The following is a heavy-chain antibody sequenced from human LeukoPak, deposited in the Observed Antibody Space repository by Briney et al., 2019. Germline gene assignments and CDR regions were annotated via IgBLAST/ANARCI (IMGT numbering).Heavy chain of an antibody. V-gene: IGHV3-23*01. CDR1: GFSFRSYV. J-gene: IGHJ3*02. CDR2: ISGSGGST. D-gene: IGHD6-6*01. Sequence: GGSLRLSCAASGFSFRSYVMSWVRQAPGKGLEWVSAISGSGGSTYYADSVKGRFTISRDNSKNTLYLQMNSLRAEDTAVYYCAKAWTPSSSNAFDIWGQGTMVTVSS. CDR3: AKAWTPSSSNAFDI.